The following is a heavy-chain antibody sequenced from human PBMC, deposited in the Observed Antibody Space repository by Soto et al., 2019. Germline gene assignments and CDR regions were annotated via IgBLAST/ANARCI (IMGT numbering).Heavy chain of an antibody. CDR1: GFTFSSYS. D-gene: IGHD3-3*01. CDR2: ISSSSSYI. J-gene: IGHJ6*02. CDR3: ARDLRDDFWSGYYYYYYYGMDV. Sequence: GGSLRLSCAASGFTFSSYSMNWVRQAPGKGLEWVSSISSSSSYIYYADSVKGRFTISRDNAKNSLYLQMNSLRAEDTAVYYCARDLRDDFWSGYYYYYYYGMDVWGQGTTVTV. V-gene: IGHV3-21*01.